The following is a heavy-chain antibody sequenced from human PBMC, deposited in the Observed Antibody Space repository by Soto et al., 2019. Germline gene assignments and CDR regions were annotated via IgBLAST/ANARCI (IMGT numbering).Heavy chain of an antibody. J-gene: IGHJ3*02. CDR2: IYYSGST. CDR3: ARNIHDSSCYFYVLAVYI. D-gene: IGHD3-22*01. Sequence: SETLSLTCTVSGGSVSSGSYYWSWIRQPPGKELEWIGCIYYSGSTNYNPSLKSRVTISVVTSKNQFSLKLSSVSAADTVVYYCARNIHDSSCYFYVLAVYIWGQGTMVTVSS. V-gene: IGHV4-61*01. CDR1: GGSVSSGSYY.